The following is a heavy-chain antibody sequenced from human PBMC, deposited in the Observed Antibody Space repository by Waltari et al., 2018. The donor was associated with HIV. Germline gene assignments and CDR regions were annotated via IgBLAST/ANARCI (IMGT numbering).Heavy chain of an antibody. V-gene: IGHV3-7*01. D-gene: IGHD3-3*01. Sequence: EVQLVESGGGLVQPGGSLRLSCAASGFTFSTYWMTGVRQAPGKGLEWLANIKQDGSEKYYADSVKGRFTVSRDNNKKSLYLQMSSLRAEDTAVYYCARDLKDYDFWSPVDVWGQGTTVTVSS. CDR2: IKQDGSEK. CDR3: ARDLKDYDFWSPVDV. J-gene: IGHJ6*02. CDR1: GFTFSTYW.